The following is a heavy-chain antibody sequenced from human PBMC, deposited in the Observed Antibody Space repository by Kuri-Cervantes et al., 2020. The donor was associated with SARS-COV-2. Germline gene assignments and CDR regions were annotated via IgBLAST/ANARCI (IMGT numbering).Heavy chain of an antibody. CDR3: AKGFWSGYSHYYYYYMDV. J-gene: IGHJ6*03. CDR1: GYTLTELS. D-gene: IGHD3-3*01. V-gene: IGHV1-24*01. Sequence: ASVKVSCKVSGYTLTELSMHWVRQAPGKGLEWMGGFDPEDGETIYAQKFQGRVTMTEDTSTDTAYMELSSLRSEDTAVYYCAKGFWSGYSHYYYYYMDVWGKGATVTVSS. CDR2: FDPEDGET.